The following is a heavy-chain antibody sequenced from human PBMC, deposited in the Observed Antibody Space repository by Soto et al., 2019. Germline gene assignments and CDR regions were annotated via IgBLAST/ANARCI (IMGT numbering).Heavy chain of an antibody. CDR1: GYTFTSYD. V-gene: IGHV1-8*01. J-gene: IGHJ6*02. Sequence: ASVKGSCKASGYTFTSYDINWVRQATGQGLEWMGWMNPNSGNTGYAQKFQGRVTMTRNTSISTAYMELSSLRSEDTAVYYCARASGFGDVRLPYSYYGMDVWGQGTTVTVSS. CDR2: MNPNSGNT. CDR3: ARASGFGDVRLPYSYYGMDV. D-gene: IGHD3-10*01.